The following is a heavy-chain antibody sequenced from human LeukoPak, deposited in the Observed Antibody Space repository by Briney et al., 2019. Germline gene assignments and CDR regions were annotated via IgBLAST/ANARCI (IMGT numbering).Heavy chain of an antibody. Sequence: GGSLRLSCAASGFTFSSYAMNWVRQAPGKGPEWVSYISSSGSTIYYADSVKGRFTISRDNAKNSLYLQMNSLRAEDTAVYYCARHGYDFDYWGQGTLVTVSS. CDR3: ARHGYDFDY. CDR1: GFTFSSYA. J-gene: IGHJ4*02. D-gene: IGHD5-18*01. V-gene: IGHV3-48*03. CDR2: ISSSGSTI.